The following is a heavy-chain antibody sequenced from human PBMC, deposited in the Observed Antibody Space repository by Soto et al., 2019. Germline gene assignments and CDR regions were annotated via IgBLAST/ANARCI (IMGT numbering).Heavy chain of an antibody. CDR1: GGSFSTYT. Sequence: SVKVSCKASGGSFSTYTINWVRQAPGQGLEWMGGIIPLFGTTNYAQKFRDRVTITADESTNTVSIELNSLRSEDTAIYYCARDLSDFRPMSVAMAVWGQGTTVTVSS. J-gene: IGHJ6*02. CDR2: IIPLFGTT. CDR3: ARDLSDFRPMSVAMAV. D-gene: IGHD3-3*01. V-gene: IGHV1-69*13.